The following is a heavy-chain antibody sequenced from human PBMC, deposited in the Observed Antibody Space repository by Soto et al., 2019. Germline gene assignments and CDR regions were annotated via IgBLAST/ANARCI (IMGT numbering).Heavy chain of an antibody. D-gene: IGHD6-6*01. J-gene: IGHJ5*02. CDR2: IYHSGST. Sequence: QVQLQESGPGLVKPSQTLSLTCTVSGGSISSGDYYWSWIRQPPGKGLEWIGYIYHSGSTYYNPPLKSRVXXXVXXSKNQFSLKLSSVTAADTAVYYCATERPDGARLDPWGQGTLVTVSS. V-gene: IGHV4-30-4*01. CDR1: GGSISSGDYY. CDR3: ATERPDGARLDP.